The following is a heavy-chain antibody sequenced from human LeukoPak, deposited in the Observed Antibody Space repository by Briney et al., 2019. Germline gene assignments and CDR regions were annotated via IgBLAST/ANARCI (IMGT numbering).Heavy chain of an antibody. V-gene: IGHV4-39*07. CDR1: GGSISSSSYY. Sequence: SETLSLTCTVSGGSISSSSYYWGWIRQPPGKGLEWIGSIYYSGSTYYNPSLKSRVTISADTSKNQFSLKLSSVTAADTAVYYCARDLYDYVWGSSRFGAFDIWGQGTMVTVSS. CDR3: ARDLYDYVWGSSRFGAFDI. CDR2: IYYSGST. D-gene: IGHD3-16*02. J-gene: IGHJ3*02.